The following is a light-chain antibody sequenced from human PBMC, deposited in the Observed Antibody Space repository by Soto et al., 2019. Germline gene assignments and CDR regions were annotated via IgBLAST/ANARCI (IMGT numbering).Light chain of an antibody. J-gene: IGKJ1*01. CDR3: QQLRT. CDR2: GAS. CDR1: QTVSSSY. Sequence: PGEICTLSCRASQTVSSSYLTWYQQRPGEAPRLLIYGASTRATCIPDRFSGSGSGTDFTLTISRLEPEDFAVYYCQQLRTFGQGTKVDIK. V-gene: IGKV3-20*01.